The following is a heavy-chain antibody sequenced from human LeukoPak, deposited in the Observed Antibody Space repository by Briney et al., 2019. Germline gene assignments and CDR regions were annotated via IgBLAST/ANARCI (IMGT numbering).Heavy chain of an antibody. D-gene: IGHD6-13*01. Sequence: PGGSLRLSCAASGFTFSSYSMNWVRQAPGKGLEWVSYISSSSSTIYYADSVKGRFTISRDNAKNPLYLQMNSLRAEDTAVYYCARGVAAAGKNWFDPWGQGTLVTVSS. J-gene: IGHJ5*02. CDR3: ARGVAAAGKNWFDP. CDR1: GFTFSSYS. V-gene: IGHV3-48*01. CDR2: ISSSSSTI.